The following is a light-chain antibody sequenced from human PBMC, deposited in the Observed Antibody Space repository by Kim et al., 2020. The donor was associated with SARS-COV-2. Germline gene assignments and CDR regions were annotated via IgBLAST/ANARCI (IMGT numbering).Light chain of an antibody. J-gene: IGKJ1*01. CDR2: GAS. Sequence: VSPGERATLSCRASQSVSSNLAWYQQKPGQAPRLLIYGASTRATGIPARFSGSGSGTEFTLTISSLQSGDFAVYYCQQYNNWRGTFGQGTKVDIK. CDR3: QQYNNWRGT. CDR1: QSVSSN. V-gene: IGKV3-15*01.